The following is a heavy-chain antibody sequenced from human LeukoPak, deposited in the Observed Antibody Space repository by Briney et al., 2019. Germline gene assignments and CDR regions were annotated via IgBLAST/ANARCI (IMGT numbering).Heavy chain of an antibody. V-gene: IGHV3-74*01. J-gene: IGHJ4*02. CDR2: ISNDGRST. CDR1: GFSFNSYW. D-gene: IGHD3-10*01. Sequence: PGGSPRLSCAASGFSFNSYWMHWVRQAPGSGLVWVSRISNDGRSTGFADSVKGRFTISRDNAKNTLYLQMNSLSAEDTAVYYCTRGREGNYGLFDSWGQGTLVTVSS. CDR3: TRGREGNYGLFDS.